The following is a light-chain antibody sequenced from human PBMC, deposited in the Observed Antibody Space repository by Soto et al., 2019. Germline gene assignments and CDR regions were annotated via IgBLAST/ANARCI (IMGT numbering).Light chain of an antibody. CDR2: AAS. V-gene: IGKV3-20*01. CDR1: LGVGSKH. CDR3: QQYGNSPGIT. J-gene: IGKJ5*01. Sequence: EIALTQSPGTLSLSPGERATISCRASLGVGSKHLAWYQQKPGQAPRLLIYAASTRATGIPDRFSGSGSGTDFTLTISSLEPEDFAVYYCQQYGNSPGITFGQGTRLEIK.